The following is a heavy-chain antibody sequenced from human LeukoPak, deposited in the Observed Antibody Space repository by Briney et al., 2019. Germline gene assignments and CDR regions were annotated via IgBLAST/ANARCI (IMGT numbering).Heavy chain of an antibody. CDR2: IYSGGST. J-gene: IGHJ4*02. CDR1: GFTVSSNY. V-gene: IGHV3-53*01. CDR3: VKGGNGPFDY. D-gene: IGHD3-16*01. Sequence: GGSLRLSCAASGFTVSSNYMSWVRQAPGKGLEWVSVIYSGGSTSYADSVKGRFTISRDNSKNTLYLQVNSLRAEDTAVYYCVKGGNGPFDYWGQGTLVPVSS.